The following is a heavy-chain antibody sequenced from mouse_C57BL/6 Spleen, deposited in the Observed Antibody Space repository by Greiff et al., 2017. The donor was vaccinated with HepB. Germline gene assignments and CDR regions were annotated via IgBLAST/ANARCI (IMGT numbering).Heavy chain of an antibody. CDR1: GYTFTDYE. CDR2: IDPETGGT. CDR3: TRPPYYYGVAGGYFDV. J-gene: IGHJ1*03. V-gene: IGHV1-15*01. D-gene: IGHD1-1*01. Sequence: VQLQQSGAELVRPGASVTLSCKASGYTFTDYEMHWVKQTPVHGLEWIGAIDPETGGTAYNQKFKGKAILTADKSSSTAYMELRSLTSEDSAVYYCTRPPYYYGVAGGYFDVWGTGTTVTVSS.